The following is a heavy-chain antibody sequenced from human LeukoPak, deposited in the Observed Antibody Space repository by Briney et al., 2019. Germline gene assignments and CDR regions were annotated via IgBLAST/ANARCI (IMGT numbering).Heavy chain of an antibody. CDR3: ARLNGSYLDY. Sequence: PGGSLRLSCAASGFSFSSYGMHWVRQAPGKGLEWVALIWYDGSKKYYADSVKGRFTISRDNSENTLYLQMTSLRAEDTAVFYCARLNGSYLDYWGQGTLVTVFS. CDR1: GFSFSSYG. D-gene: IGHD1-26*01. CDR2: IWYDGSKK. J-gene: IGHJ4*02. V-gene: IGHV3-33*01.